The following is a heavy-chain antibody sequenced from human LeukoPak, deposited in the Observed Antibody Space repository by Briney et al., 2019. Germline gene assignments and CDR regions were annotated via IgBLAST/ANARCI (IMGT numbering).Heavy chain of an antibody. Sequence: SETLSLTCAVYGGSFSGYYWSWIRQPPGKGLEWIGEINHSGSTNYNPSLKSRVTISVDTSKNQFSLKLSSVTAADTAVYYCARPHDPRNCWGQGTLVTVSS. CDR2: INHSGST. V-gene: IGHV4-34*01. CDR3: ARPHDPRNC. CDR1: GGSFSGYY. J-gene: IGHJ4*02.